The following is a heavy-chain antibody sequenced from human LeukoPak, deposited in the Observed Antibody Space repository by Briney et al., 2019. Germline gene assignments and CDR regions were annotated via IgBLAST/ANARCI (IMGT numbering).Heavy chain of an antibody. CDR2: ISAYNGNT. CDR1: GYTLTTYG. J-gene: IGHJ4*02. Sequence: GASVKVSCKASGYTLTTYGIISWVRQAPGQGLEWMGWISAYNGNTNYAQKFQGRVTITADKSTSTAYMELSSLRSEDTAVYYCARDQGRYYYGSGSIPFDYWGQGTLVTVSS. CDR3: ARDQGRYYYGSGSIPFDY. D-gene: IGHD3-10*01. V-gene: IGHV1-18*01.